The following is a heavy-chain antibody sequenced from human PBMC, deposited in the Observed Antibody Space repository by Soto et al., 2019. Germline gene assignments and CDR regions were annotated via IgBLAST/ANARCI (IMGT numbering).Heavy chain of an antibody. Sequence: EVQLLESGGGLVQPGGSLRLSCAASGFTFASYAMTWVRQAPGKGLESVAGLYGNSGGIQYSDSVKGRFTISRDNSKNSVYMQMNSLRVEDTAVYFCAKDAVPGDGVWLMDHWGQGTLVTVSS. CDR2: LYGNSGGI. CDR3: AKDAVPGDGVWLMDH. CDR1: GFTFASYA. V-gene: IGHV3-23*01. J-gene: IGHJ4*02. D-gene: IGHD4-17*01.